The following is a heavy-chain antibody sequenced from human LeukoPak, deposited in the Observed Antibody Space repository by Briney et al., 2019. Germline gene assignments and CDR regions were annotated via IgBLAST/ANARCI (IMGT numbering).Heavy chain of an antibody. V-gene: IGHV1-69*05. J-gene: IGHJ6*03. CDR3: ATNPMTGYHLGDHFYFYMAV. CDR2: LRPVFGPI. Sequence: GASVKVSCKAYGVTLSSYAISWVRQAPGQGLEWIGGLRPVFGPINSAQKFQDRVTLTKDDSTTTAYMELRSLRSEDTAVYYCATNPMTGYHLGDHFYFYMAVWGKGTTVTVS. D-gene: IGHD1-20*01. CDR1: GVTLSSYA.